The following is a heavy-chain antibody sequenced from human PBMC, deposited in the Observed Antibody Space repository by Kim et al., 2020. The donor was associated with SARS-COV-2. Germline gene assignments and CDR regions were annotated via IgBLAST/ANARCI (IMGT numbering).Heavy chain of an antibody. CDR2: INHSGST. V-gene: IGHV4-34*01. D-gene: IGHD2-2*01. CDR3: ARSERYCSSTSCRIRAAMDV. J-gene: IGHJ6*02. Sequence: SETLSLTCAVYGGSFSGYYWSWIRQPPGKGLEWIGEINHSGSTNYNPSLKSRVTISVDTSKNQFSLKLSSVTAADTAVYYCARSERYCSSTSCRIRAAMDVWGQGTTVTVSS. CDR1: GGSFSGYY.